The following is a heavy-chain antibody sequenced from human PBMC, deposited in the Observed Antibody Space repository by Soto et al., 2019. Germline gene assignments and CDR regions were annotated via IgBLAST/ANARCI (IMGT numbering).Heavy chain of an antibody. CDR2: ISGSGGNT. J-gene: IGHJ4*02. CDR1: GFTISSYA. V-gene: IGHV3-23*01. D-gene: IGHD6-25*01. CDR3: AKEVCKYSSGSCYFDY. Sequence: GGSLRLSCAASGFTISSYAMSWVRQAPGKGLEWVSTISGSGGNTYYADSVKGRFTISRDNSKNTLSLQMNSLRAEDTAVYYCAKEVCKYSSGSCYFDYWGQGTLVTVYS.